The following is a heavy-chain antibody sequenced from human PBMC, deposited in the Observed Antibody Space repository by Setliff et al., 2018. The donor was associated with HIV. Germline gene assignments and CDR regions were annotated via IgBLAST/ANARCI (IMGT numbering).Heavy chain of an antibody. CDR2: INHSGST. CDR1: GGSFSGYY. V-gene: IGHV4-34*01. CDR3: AACRHRPSNWFDP. J-gene: IGHJ5*02. Sequence: SETLSLTCAVYGGSFSGYYWSWIRQPPGKGLEWIGEINHSGSTNYNPSLKSRVTISVDTSMDQFSLKLNSVTAADTAVYYCAACRHRPSNWFDPWGQGTVVTVSS.